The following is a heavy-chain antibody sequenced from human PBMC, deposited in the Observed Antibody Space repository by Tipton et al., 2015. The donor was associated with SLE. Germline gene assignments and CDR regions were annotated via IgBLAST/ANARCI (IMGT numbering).Heavy chain of an antibody. V-gene: IGHV4-38-2*02. CDR3: ARRVRGGDYAYYFDY. CDR2: VYYSGRT. D-gene: IGHD2-21*02. CDR1: GYSISRGYY. J-gene: IGHJ4*02. Sequence: TLSLTCTVSGYSISRGYYWGWIRQPPGGGLEWLGSVYYSGRTYYNPSLKSRVTISVDTSKNQFSLKLSSVTAADTAVYYCARRVRGGDYAYYFDYWGQGTLVTVSS.